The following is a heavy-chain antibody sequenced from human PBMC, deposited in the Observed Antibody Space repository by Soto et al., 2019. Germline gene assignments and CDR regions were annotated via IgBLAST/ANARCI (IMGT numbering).Heavy chain of an antibody. CDR2: ISGSGGST. J-gene: IGHJ6*02. CDR1: GFTFSSYA. D-gene: IGHD6-13*01. V-gene: IGHV3-23*01. CDR3: AKAHSSSWYRYYYGMDV. Sequence: GGSLRLSCAASGFTFSSYAMSWVRQAPGKGLEWVSAISGSGGSTYYADSVKGRFTISRDNSKNTLYLQMNSLRAEDTAVDYCAKAHSSSWYRYYYGMDVWGQGTTVTVSS.